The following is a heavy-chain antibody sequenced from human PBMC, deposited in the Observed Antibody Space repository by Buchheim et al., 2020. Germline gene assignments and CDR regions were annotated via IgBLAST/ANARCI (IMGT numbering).Heavy chain of an antibody. V-gene: IGHV3-11*05. Sequence: QVQLVDSGGGLVKPGGSLRLSCAASGFTFSDYYMSWSRQAPGKGLEWVSSISCYSSYTNYPDSVKGRFTISRDNDKNLLYLQMNSLRTEDTAVYDCARAQYSSSSGYSSGWWDYWGQGTL. CDR2: ISCYSSYT. J-gene: IGHJ4*02. D-gene: IGHD6-19*01. CDR3: ARAQYSSSSGYSSGWWDY. CDR1: GFTFSDYY.